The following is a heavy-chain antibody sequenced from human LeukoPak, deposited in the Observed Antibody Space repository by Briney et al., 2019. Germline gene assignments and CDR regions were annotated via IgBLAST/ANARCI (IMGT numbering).Heavy chain of an antibody. J-gene: IGHJ4*02. V-gene: IGHV4-61*02. D-gene: IGHD6-19*01. Sequence: PSQTLSLTCTVSGGSISSGSYYWSWIRQPAGKGLEWIGRIYTSGSTNYNPSLKSRVTISVDTSKNQFSPKLSSVTAADTAVYYCARDRGYSGWYESLFDYWGQGTLVTVSS. CDR1: GGSISSGSYY. CDR3: ARDRGYSGWYESLFDY. CDR2: IYTSGST.